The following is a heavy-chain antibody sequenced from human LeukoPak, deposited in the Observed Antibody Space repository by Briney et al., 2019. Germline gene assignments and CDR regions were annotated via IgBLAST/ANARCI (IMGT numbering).Heavy chain of an antibody. V-gene: IGHV3-23*01. CDR2: ISGSGGST. CDR3: AKDKYSPNINNWFDP. CDR1: GFTFSSYA. D-gene: IGHD5-18*01. Sequence: GGSLRLSCAASGFTFSSYAMSWVRQAPGKGLEWVSAISGSGGSTYYADSVKGRFTISRDNSKNTLYLQMNSLRAVDTAVYYCAKDKYSPNINNWFDPWGQGTLVTVSS. J-gene: IGHJ5*02.